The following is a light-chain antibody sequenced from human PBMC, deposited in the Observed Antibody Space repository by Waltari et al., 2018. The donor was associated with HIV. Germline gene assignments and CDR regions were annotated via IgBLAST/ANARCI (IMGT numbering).Light chain of an antibody. CDR3: AAWDDSLGGVV. CDR1: SSNIGSPT. CDR2: SNN. Sequence: QSVLPQPPSASGTTGQRVTPSCSASSSNIGSPTVIWYQQLPGTAPKVLLYSNNQRPSGVPDRFSGSKSGTSASLAISGLQSEDEADYYCAAWDDSLGGVVFGGGTKLTVL. V-gene: IGLV1-44*01. J-gene: IGLJ3*02.